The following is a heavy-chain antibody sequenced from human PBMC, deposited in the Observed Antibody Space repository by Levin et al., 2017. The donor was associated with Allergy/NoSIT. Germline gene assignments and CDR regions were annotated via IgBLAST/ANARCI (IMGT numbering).Heavy chain of an antibody. D-gene: IGHD6-19*01. CDR3: AKDWGSGWYLDY. CDR1: GFTFSSYA. J-gene: IGHJ4*02. V-gene: IGHV3-23*01. Sequence: GESLKISCAASGFTFSSYAMNWVRQAPGKGLEWVSSISGSGYSTYYADSVKGRFTISRDNSKNTLYLQMNSLRAEDTAVYYCAKDWGSGWYLDYWGQGSLVTVSS. CDR2: ISGSGYST.